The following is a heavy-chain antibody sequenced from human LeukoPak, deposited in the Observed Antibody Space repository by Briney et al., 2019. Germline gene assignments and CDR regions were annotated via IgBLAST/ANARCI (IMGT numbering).Heavy chain of an antibody. D-gene: IGHD3-3*01. CDR1: GGTISSYY. V-gene: IGHV4-4*07. CDR2: IYTSGST. CDR3: ARGDWSGYYSWFDP. Sequence: SETLSLTCTVSGGTISSYYWSWIRQPAGKGLEWIERIYTSGSTNYNPSLKSRVTMSVDTSKNQFSLKLSSVTAADTAVYYCARGDWSGYYSWFDPWGQGTLVTVSS. J-gene: IGHJ5*02.